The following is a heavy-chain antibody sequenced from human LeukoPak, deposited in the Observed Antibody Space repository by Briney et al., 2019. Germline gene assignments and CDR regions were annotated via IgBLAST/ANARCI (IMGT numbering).Heavy chain of an antibody. Sequence: SVKVSCKASGGTFSSYAISWVRQAPGQGLEWMGRIIPILGMANYAQKFQGRVTITADKSTSTAYMELSSLRSEDTAVYYCVCSDIVVVPDTLYAFDIWGQGTMVTVSS. V-gene: IGHV1-69*04. J-gene: IGHJ3*02. CDR2: IIPILGMA. CDR1: GGTFSSYA. D-gene: IGHD2-2*01. CDR3: VCSDIVVVPDTLYAFDI.